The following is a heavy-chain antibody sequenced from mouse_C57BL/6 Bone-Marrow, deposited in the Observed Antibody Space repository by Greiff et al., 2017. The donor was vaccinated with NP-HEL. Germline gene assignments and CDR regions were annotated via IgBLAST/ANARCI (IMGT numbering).Heavy chain of an antibody. Sequence: EVKLEESGGGLVQPGGSMKLSCAASGFTFSDAWMDWVRQSPEKGLEWVAEIRNKANNHATYYAESVKGRFTISRDDSKSSVYLQMNSLRAEDTGIYYCTRRRSGYDEKLDAMDYWGQGTSVTVSS. V-gene: IGHV6-6*01. CDR2: IRNKANNHAT. CDR3: TRRRSGYDEKLDAMDY. J-gene: IGHJ4*01. D-gene: IGHD2-3*01. CDR1: GFTFSDAW.